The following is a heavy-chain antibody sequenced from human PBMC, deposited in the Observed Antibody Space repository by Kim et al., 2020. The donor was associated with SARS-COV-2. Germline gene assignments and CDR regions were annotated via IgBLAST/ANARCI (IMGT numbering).Heavy chain of an antibody. J-gene: IGHJ4*02. Sequence: PPLKRRIPLSGDTSKNQFSLRRSSVTAADTAVYYCARLQGWIPLWYFDYWGQGTLVTVSS. D-gene: IGHD5-18*01. CDR3: ARLQGWIPLWYFDY. V-gene: IGHV4-39*01.